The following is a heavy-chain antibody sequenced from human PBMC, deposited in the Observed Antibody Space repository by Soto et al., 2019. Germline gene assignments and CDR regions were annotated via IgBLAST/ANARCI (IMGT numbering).Heavy chain of an antibody. Sequence: QLQQSGPGLVQPSQTLSLTCVISGDSVSSNTAAWNWIRQSPSGGLEWLGRTYYRSRWYNDYAVSVRGRITINPDTSENQLSLNFFSVTPEDTAVYYWAGTTSLQWYYMDVWGRGTTVTVSS. CDR3: AGTTSLQWYYMDV. V-gene: IGHV6-1*01. CDR2: TYYRSRWYN. CDR1: GDSVSSNTAA. D-gene: IGHD1-7*01. J-gene: IGHJ6*03.